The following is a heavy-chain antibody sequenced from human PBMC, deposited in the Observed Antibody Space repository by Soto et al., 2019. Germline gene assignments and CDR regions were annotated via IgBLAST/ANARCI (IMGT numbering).Heavy chain of an antibody. J-gene: IGHJ4*02. D-gene: IGHD6-6*01. CDR3: AKGSAGARPYYFDY. Sequence: GSLRLSCAASGFTFSNYAMSWVRQAPGKGLEWVSAISGNGGSTYYADSVKGRFTISRDNSKNILYLQMNSLRAEDTAIFYCAKGSAGARPYYFDYWGQGTLVTVSS. CDR2: ISGNGGST. CDR1: GFTFSNYA. V-gene: IGHV3-23*01.